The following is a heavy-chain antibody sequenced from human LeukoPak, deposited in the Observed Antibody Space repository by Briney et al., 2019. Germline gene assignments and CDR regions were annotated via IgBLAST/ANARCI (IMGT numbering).Heavy chain of an antibody. Sequence: SETLSLTCSVSGDSMNNYYWNWIRQPPGKRLEWIGYIYYSGSAKYNPSVKSRVTISVDTSKNQFSLKLSSVTAADTAVYFCARLRPSGTSDYWGQGTLVTVSS. CDR2: IYYSGSA. J-gene: IGHJ4*02. CDR3: ARLRPSGTSDY. V-gene: IGHV4-59*01. CDR1: GDSMNNYY. D-gene: IGHD3-10*01.